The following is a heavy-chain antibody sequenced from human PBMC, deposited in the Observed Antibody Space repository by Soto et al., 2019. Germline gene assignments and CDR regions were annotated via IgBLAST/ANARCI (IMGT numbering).Heavy chain of an antibody. CDR1: GYSFTNYW. J-gene: IGHJ5*02. CDR2: IYPSDSTA. CDR3: ARHGFYGDYSSNYFDP. V-gene: IGHV5-51*01. Sequence: GESLKISCKGSGYSFTNYWIAWMRQMPGEGLEYMGIIYPSDSTARYSPSFQGQVTFSVDKSISTAYLQWNSLKASDTAMDHCARHGFYGDYSSNYFDPWGQGTLVTVSS. D-gene: IGHD4-17*01.